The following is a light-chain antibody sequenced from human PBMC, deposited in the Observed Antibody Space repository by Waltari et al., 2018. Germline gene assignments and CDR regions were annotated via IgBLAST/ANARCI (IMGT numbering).Light chain of an antibody. V-gene: IGKV3-15*01. CDR3: QQYNNWPA. CDR1: QSVSSN. CDR2: GAS. Sequence: EIVMTQSPATLSVSPGERATLSCRASQSVSSNLAWYQQKPGQAPRLLIYGASTRATGIPTRFRGSGSGKEFTLTNSSLQSEDFAVYYCQQYNNWPAFGKGTKVEIK. J-gene: IGKJ1*01.